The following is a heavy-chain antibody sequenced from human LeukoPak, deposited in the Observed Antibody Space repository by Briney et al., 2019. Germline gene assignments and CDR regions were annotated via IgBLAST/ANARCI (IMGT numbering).Heavy chain of an antibody. J-gene: IGHJ4*02. Sequence: ASVKVSCKASGYTFTGYYMHWVRQAPGQGLEWMGWINPNSGGTNYAQKFQGRVTMTRDTSISTAYMELSRLRPDDTAVYYCARERAAAGTAFDYWGQGTLVTVSS. D-gene: IGHD6-13*01. V-gene: IGHV1-2*02. CDR3: ARERAAAGTAFDY. CDR1: GYTFTGYY. CDR2: INPNSGGT.